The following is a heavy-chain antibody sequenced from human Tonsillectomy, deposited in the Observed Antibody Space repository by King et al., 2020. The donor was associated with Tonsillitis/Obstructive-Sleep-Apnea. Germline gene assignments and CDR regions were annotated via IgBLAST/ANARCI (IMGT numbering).Heavy chain of an antibody. V-gene: IGHV3-7*03. CDR3: VREPPMAVASQGIV. D-gene: IGHD6-19*01. CDR2: IKQDGSAK. CDR1: GFTFSSYW. Sequence: EVQLVESGGGLVQPGGSLRLSCAASGFTFSSYWMSWVRQAPGKGLEWLANIKQDGSAKYYMDSVKGRFSISRDNADNSLYLQMNSLRAEDTAVYYCVREPPMAVASQGIVWGQGTLVTVSS. J-gene: IGHJ4*02.